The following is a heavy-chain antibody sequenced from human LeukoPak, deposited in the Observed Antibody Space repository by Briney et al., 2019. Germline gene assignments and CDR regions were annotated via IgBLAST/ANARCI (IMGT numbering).Heavy chain of an antibody. V-gene: IGHV3-15*07. D-gene: IGHD7-27*01. Sequence: PGGSLRLSCAASGFTFSNAWMNWVRQAPGKGLEWVGRIKSKADGGTTDYAAPVKGRFTISRDDSKNTLYLQMNSLKTEDTAVYYCTADLGLRIQRGITDYWGQGTLVTVSS. CDR1: GFTFSNAW. CDR3: TADLGLRIQRGITDY. CDR2: IKSKADGGTT. J-gene: IGHJ4*02.